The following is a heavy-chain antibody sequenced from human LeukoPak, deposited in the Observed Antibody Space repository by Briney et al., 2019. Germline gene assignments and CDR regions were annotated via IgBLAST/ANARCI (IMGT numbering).Heavy chain of an antibody. CDR3: ARGGKIALAGTRSPQYFQH. J-gene: IGHJ1*01. D-gene: IGHD6-19*01. V-gene: IGHV3-30*04. Sequence: GGSLRPSCAASGFTFSSYAMHWGSQAPGNGLDWVAVISYDGSNKYYADSVKGRFTISRDNSKNTLYLQMNSLRPEDTAVYYCARGGKIALAGTRSPQYFQHWGQGTLVTVSS. CDR1: GFTFSSYA. CDR2: ISYDGSNK.